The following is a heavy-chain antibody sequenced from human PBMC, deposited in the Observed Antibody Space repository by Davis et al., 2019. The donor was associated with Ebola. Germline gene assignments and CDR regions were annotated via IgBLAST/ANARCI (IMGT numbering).Heavy chain of an antibody. CDR1: EFSVSRYS. D-gene: IGHD6-6*01. Sequence: PGGSLRLSCAASEFSVSRYSMSWVRQAPGKGLEWVSSVSGSGRNTYYADSVKGRLTISRDNSRNTVYLEMYSLRVEDTAVYYCAKTGRKTWYSDSSGGPHAFDSWGQGTLVTVSS. CDR2: VSGSGRNT. J-gene: IGHJ4*02. V-gene: IGHV3-23*01. CDR3: AKTGRKTWYSDSSGGPHAFDS.